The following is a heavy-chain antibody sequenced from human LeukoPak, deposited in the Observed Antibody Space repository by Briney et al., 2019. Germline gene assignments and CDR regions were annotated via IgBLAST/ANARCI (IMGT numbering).Heavy chain of an antibody. CDR3: ARRTGRDYYYYMDV. J-gene: IGHJ6*03. CDR2: IYTSGST. V-gene: IGHV4-4*09. D-gene: IGHD3-10*01. CDR1: GGSISSYY. Sequence: SETLSLTCTVSGGSISSYYWSWIRQPPGKGLEWIGYIYTSGSTNYNPSLKRRVTISVDTSKNQFSLKLSSVTAADTAVYYCARRTGRDYYYYMDVWGKGTTVTVSS.